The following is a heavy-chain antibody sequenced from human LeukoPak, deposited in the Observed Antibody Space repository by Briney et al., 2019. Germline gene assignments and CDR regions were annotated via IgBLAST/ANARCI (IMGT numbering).Heavy chain of an antibody. CDR1: GFTFSSYA. J-gene: IGHJ4*02. D-gene: IGHD6-13*01. CDR2: ISSSGAGT. CDR3: ATNTSSWPFDY. V-gene: IGHV3-23*01. Sequence: GGSLRLSCAASGFTFSSYAMSWVRQAPGKGLEWVSAISSSGAGTYYADSVKGRFTISRDNSKNTLYLQMHSLRAEDTAVYYCATNTSSWPFDYWGQGTLVTVSS.